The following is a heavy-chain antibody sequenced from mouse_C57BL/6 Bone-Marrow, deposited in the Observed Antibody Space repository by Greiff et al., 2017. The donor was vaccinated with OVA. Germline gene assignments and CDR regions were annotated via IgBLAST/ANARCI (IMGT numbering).Heavy chain of an antibody. J-gene: IGHJ4*01. CDR2: IDPSDSET. D-gene: IGHD2-3*01. CDR1: GYTFTSYW. Sequence: QVQLQQPGAELVRPGSSVKLSCKASGYTFTSYWMHWVKQRPIQGLEWIGNIDPSDSETHYNQKFKDKATLTVDKSSSTAYMQLSSLTSEDSAVYYCASYDGEDYYAMDYWGQGTSVTVSS. V-gene: IGHV1-52*01. CDR3: ASYDGEDYYAMDY.